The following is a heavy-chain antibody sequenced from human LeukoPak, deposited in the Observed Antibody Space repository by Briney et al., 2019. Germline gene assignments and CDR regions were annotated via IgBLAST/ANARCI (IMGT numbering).Heavy chain of an antibody. D-gene: IGHD4-17*01. CDR2: IYYSGST. V-gene: IGHV4-30-4*01. CDR3: AREGSDYPSH. J-gene: IGHJ4*02. CDR1: GGSINSGDYY. Sequence: SETLSLTCTVSGGSINSGDYYWSWIRQPPGKGLEWIGYIYYSGSTYYNSSLKSRVTISVDTSKNQFSLKLSSVTAADTAVYYCAREGSDYPSHWGQGTLVTVSS.